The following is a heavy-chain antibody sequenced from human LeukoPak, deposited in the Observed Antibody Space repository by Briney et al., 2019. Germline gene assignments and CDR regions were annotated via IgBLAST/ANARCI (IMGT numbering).Heavy chain of an antibody. CDR1: GFTFKSHA. CDR2: ISGSGGST. V-gene: IGHV3-23*01. J-gene: IGHJ4*02. D-gene: IGHD6-19*01. CDR3: AKDRGGSGWYAGSVDYFDY. Sequence: GGSLRLSCVASGFTFKSHAMSWVRQAPGKGLEWVSAISGSGGSTYYADSVKGRFTIPRDNSKNTLYLQMNSLRAEDTAVYYCAKDRGGSGWYAGSVDYFDYWGQGTLVTVSS.